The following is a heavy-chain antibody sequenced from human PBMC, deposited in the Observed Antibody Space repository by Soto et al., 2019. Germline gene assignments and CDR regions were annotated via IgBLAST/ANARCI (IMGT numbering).Heavy chain of an antibody. V-gene: IGHV1-18*01. Sequence: QVQLVQSGGEVKRPGASVKVSCKTSGYTFSNYGITWVRQAPGQPLEWLGWISLYSDGTNYAQKFQGRVSMTTDTSTTTAYMELKILRSDDTAIYYCARGRGVVVPAGTPDAFDVWGQGTMVTVSS. CDR3: ARGRGVVVPAGTPDAFDV. CDR1: GYTFSNYG. J-gene: IGHJ3*01. D-gene: IGHD6-13*01. CDR2: ISLYSDGT.